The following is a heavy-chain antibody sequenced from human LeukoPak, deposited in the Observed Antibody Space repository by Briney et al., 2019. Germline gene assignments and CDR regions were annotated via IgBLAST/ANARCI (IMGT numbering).Heavy chain of an antibody. CDR2: IYYSGST. D-gene: IGHD5-18*01. J-gene: IGHJ4*02. CDR3: ARPLHSYGQTAYYFDY. V-gene: IGHV4-39*07. CDR1: GDSISSSSYY. Sequence: SETLSLTCTVSGDSISSSSYYWGWIRQPPGKGLEWIGSIYYSGSTYFNPSLKSRVTISVDTSKNQFSLKLSSVTAADTAVYYCARPLHSYGQTAYYFDYWGQGTLVTVSS.